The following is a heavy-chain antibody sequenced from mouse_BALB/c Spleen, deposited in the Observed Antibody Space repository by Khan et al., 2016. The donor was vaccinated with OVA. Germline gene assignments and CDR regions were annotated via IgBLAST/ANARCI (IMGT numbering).Heavy chain of an antibody. D-gene: IGHD2-10*01. CDR2: ISSTGTYT. V-gene: IGHV5-9*02. J-gene: IGHJ3*01. CDR1: GFAFNSYD. CDR3: TRPSYYGNPGFTY. Sequence: EVKLVESGGGLVKPGGSLKLSCEVSGFAFNSYDMSWVRQTPEKRLEWVATISSTGTYTYSPDSVKGRFTISRDTARNTLYLQMSSLRSEDTALYYCTRPSYYGNPGFTYWGQGTLVTVSA.